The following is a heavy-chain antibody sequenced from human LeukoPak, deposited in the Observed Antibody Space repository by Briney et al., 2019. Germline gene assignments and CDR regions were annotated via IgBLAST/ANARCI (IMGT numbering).Heavy chain of an antibody. Sequence: GGSLRLSCAASGLTFDDYGMSWVRQAPGKGLEWVSGINWNGGSTGYADSVKGRFTISRDNAKNSLYLQMNSLRAEDTALYYCARVVSTVYWFDPWGQGTLVTVSS. CDR1: GLTFDDYG. J-gene: IGHJ5*02. D-gene: IGHD5/OR15-5a*01. V-gene: IGHV3-20*04. CDR2: INWNGGST. CDR3: ARVVSTVYWFDP.